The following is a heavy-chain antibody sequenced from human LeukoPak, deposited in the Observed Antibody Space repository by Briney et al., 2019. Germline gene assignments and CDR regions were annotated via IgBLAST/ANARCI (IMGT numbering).Heavy chain of an antibody. Sequence: GGSLRLSCAASGFTFTSVWMHWFRQAPGRGLVWISRISTDGAITGYADSVKGRFTISRDNAKNTLYLQMNSLRAEDTAVYYCARDRATVTLFDYWGQGALVTVSS. J-gene: IGHJ4*02. V-gene: IGHV3-74*01. CDR3: ARDRATVTLFDY. D-gene: IGHD4-17*01. CDR2: ISTDGAIT. CDR1: GFTFTSVW.